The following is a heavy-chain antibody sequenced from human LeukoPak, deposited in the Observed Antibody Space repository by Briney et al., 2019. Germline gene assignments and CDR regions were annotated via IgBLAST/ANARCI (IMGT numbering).Heavy chain of an antibody. J-gene: IGHJ4*02. CDR3: ARDLVEMATTD. CDR1: GGSISSSY. Sequence: SETLSLTCTVSGGSISSSYWSWIRQPPGKGLEWIGYIYHSGSTYYNPSLKSRVTISVDRSKNQFSLKLSSVTAADTAVYYCARDLVEMATTDWGQGTLVTVSS. D-gene: IGHD5-24*01. V-gene: IGHV4-59*12. CDR2: IYHSGST.